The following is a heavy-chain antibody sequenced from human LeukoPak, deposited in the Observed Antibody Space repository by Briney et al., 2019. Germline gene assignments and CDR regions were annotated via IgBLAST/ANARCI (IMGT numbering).Heavy chain of an antibody. V-gene: IGHV3-23*01. CDR3: ARDLVGYSYGMDV. J-gene: IGHJ6*02. Sequence: GGSLRLSCAASGFTFSSYAMSWVRQAPGKGLEWVSAISGSGGSTYYADSVKGRFTISRDNAKNTLYLQMKSLRADDTAVYYCARDLVGYSYGMDVWGQGTTVIVSS. CDR2: ISGSGGST. D-gene: IGHD3-22*01. CDR1: GFTFSSYA.